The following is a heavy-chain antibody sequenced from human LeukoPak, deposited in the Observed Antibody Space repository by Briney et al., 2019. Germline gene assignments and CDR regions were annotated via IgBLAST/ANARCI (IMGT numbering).Heavy chain of an antibody. CDR1: GGSISSYY. Sequence: SETLSLTCTVSGGSISSYYWSWIRQPPGKGLEWIGYIYYSGSTNYNPSLKSRVTISVDTSKNQFSLKLSSVTAADTAVYYCARVIEVWRYSGYDLTENRWFDPWGQGTLVTVSS. CDR2: IYYSGST. D-gene: IGHD5-12*01. J-gene: IGHJ5*02. CDR3: ARVIEVWRYSGYDLTENRWFDP. V-gene: IGHV4-59*08.